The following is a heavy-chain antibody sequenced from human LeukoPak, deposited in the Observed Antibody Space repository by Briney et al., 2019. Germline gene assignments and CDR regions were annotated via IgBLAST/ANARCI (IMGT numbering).Heavy chain of an antibody. CDR3: ARDLTYYDFWSACY. V-gene: IGHV1-46*01. J-gene: IGHJ4*02. D-gene: IGHD3-3*01. CDR1: GYTFTSYY. CDR2: INPSGGST. Sequence: ASVKVSCKASGYTFTSYYTYWVRQAPGQGLEWMGIINPSGGSTSYAQKFQGRVTMTRDTSTSTVYMELSSLRSEDTAVYYCARDLTYYDFWSACYWGQGTLSPSPQ.